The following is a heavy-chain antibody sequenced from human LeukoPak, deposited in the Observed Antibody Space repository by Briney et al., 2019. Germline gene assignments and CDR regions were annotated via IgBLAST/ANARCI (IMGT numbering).Heavy chain of an antibody. D-gene: IGHD2-21*02. J-gene: IGHJ4*02. CDR2: IPYRGMG. Sequence: SETLCVTCADHNGFDTYYMPRIRQPPRKGREWNSEIPYRGMGNYNLSHKGRGTISLNVSQMQFSLSLRYVTAADTATYYCVVYGGDLRFDFWGQGTPITVSS. CDR3: VVYGGDLRFDF. CDR1: NGFDTYY. V-gene: IGHV4-34*01.